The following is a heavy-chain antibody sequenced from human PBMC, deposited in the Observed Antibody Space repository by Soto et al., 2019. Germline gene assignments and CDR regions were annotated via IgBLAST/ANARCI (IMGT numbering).Heavy chain of an antibody. V-gene: IGHV4-59*08. Sequence: PSETLSLTCSVSGGSLNSYYWSWIRQPPGQGLKCVGYIYYAGSTTYNPSLKSRVTIALDTSKNQFSLELSSLTAADTAVYYCTGPGYYYQTLSAWSQGTRLTVAS. CDR2: IYYAGST. J-gene: IGHJ4*02. CDR1: GGSLNSYY. D-gene: IGHD3-3*01. CDR3: TGPGYYYQTLSA.